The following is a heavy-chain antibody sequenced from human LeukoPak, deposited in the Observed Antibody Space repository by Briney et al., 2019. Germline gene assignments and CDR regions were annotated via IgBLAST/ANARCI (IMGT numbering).Heavy chain of an antibody. D-gene: IGHD1-26*01. CDR2: ISWNSGSI. CDR3: ARDYFGSPSALDY. CDR1: GFTFDDYD. V-gene: IGHV3-9*01. J-gene: IGHJ4*02. Sequence: GGSLRLSCAVSGFTFDDYDMHWVRQAPGKGLEWVSGISWNSGSIGYADSVKGRFTISRDNAKHSLYLQMNSLRAEDTALYYCARDYFGSPSALDYWGQGTLVTVSS.